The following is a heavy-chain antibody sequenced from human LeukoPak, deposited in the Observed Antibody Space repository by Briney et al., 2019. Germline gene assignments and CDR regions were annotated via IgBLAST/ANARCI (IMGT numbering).Heavy chain of an antibody. CDR3: ASPVFLGY. V-gene: IGHV4-38-2*01. Sequence: SETLSLTCAVSGYSISSGYYWGWIRQPPGKGLEWIGSIYHSGSTYSNPSLKSRVTISVDTSKNQFSLKLSSVTAADTAVYYCASPVFLGYWGQGTLVTVSS. CDR2: IYHSGST. J-gene: IGHJ4*02. CDR1: GYSISSGYY. D-gene: IGHD3-3*01.